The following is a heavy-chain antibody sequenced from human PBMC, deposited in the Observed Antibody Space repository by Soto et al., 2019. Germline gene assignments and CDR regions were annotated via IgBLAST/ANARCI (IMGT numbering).Heavy chain of an antibody. CDR1: GFTFSSYA. J-gene: IGHJ6*02. D-gene: IGHD2-8*01. V-gene: IGHV3-23*01. Sequence: GGSLRLSCAASGFTFSSYAMSWVRQAPGKGLEWVSAISGSGGSTYYADSVKGRFTISRDNSKNTLYLQMNSLRAEDTAVYYCAKDLYGRNIVLMVYAIRLYGMDVWGQGTTVTVSS. CDR3: AKDLYGRNIVLMVYAIRLYGMDV. CDR2: ISGSGGST.